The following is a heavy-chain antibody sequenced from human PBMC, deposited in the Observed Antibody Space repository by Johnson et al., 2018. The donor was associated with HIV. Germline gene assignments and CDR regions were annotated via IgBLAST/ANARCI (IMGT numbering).Heavy chain of an antibody. CDR2: ISYDGRHK. Sequence: QMQLVESGGGLVQPGRSLRLSCAASGFRFSTYALHWVRQTPGKGLEWVALISYDGRHKYYADSVKGRFTISRDNSKNTLYLQMNSLRAEDTAVYYCAKNSAAFDIWGQGTMVTVSS. J-gene: IGHJ3*02. V-gene: IGHV3-30*04. CDR1: GFRFSTYA. D-gene: IGHD2/OR15-2a*01. CDR3: AKNSAAFDI.